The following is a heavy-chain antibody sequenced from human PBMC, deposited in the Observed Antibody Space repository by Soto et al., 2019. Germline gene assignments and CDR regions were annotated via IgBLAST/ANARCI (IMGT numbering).Heavy chain of an antibody. CDR2: ISSSSSYI. CDR1: GFTFSSYS. Sequence: EVQLVESGGGLVKPGGSLRLSCAASGFTFSSYSMNWVRQAPGKGLEWVSSISSSSSYIYYADSVKGRFTISRDNAKNTLYLQMNSLRADDTAVYYCARDTRMVATGPLDYWGQGTLVTVSS. V-gene: IGHV3-21*01. D-gene: IGHD5-12*01. CDR3: ARDTRMVATGPLDY. J-gene: IGHJ4*02.